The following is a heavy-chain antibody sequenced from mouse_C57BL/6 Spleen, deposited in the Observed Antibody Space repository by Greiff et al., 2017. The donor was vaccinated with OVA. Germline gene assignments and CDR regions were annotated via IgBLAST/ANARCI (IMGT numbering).Heavy chain of an antibody. Sequence: EVHLVESGGDLVKPGGSLKLSCAASGFTFSSYGMSWVRQTPDKRLEWVATISSGGSYTYYPDSVKGRFTISRDNAKNTLYLQMSSLKSEDTAMYYCARRDGYIYDMDYWGQGTSVTVSS. CDR2: ISSGGSYT. CDR3: ARRDGYIYDMDY. J-gene: IGHJ4*01. V-gene: IGHV5-6*01. D-gene: IGHD2-3*01. CDR1: GFTFSSYG.